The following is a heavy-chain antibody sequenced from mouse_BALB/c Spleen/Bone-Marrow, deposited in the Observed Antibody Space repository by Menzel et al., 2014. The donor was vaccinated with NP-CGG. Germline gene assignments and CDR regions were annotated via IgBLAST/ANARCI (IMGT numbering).Heavy chain of an antibody. D-gene: IGHD1-2*01. V-gene: IGHV4-1*02. CDR1: GFDFSRYW. Sequence: EVKVVESGGGLVQPGGSLKLSCAASGFDFSRYWMTWVRQAPGKGLEWIGEINPDSRTINYTPSLKDKFIISRDNAKNTLYLQMSKVRSEDTALYYCARPGYYGYQNVWGAGTTFTVSS. CDR2: INPDSRTI. CDR3: ARPGYYGYQNV. J-gene: IGHJ1*01.